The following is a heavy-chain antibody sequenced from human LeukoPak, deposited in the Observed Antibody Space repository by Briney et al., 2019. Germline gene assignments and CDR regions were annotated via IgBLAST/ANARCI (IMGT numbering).Heavy chain of an antibody. CDR1: GGSFSGYY. J-gene: IGHJ4*02. V-gene: IGHV4-34*01. CDR2: INHSGST. CDR3: ARKNILTGYYNAHANLDY. Sequence: SETLSLTCAVYGGSFSGYYWSWIRQPPGKGLEWIGEINHSGSTNYNPSLKSRVTISVDTSKNQFSLKLSSVTAADTAVYYCARKNILTGYYNAHANLDYWGQGTLVTVSS. D-gene: IGHD3-9*01.